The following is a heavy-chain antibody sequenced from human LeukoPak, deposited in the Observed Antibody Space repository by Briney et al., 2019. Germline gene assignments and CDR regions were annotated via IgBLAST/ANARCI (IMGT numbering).Heavy chain of an antibody. J-gene: IGHJ4*02. Sequence: KPSETLCLTCTVYGGSFSGYYWSWIRQPPGRGLEWIGEINHSGSINYNPSLKSRVTISVDTSKNQFSLKLSSVTAADTAVYYCARARSGKWGFDYWGQGTLVTVSS. V-gene: IGHV4-34*01. D-gene: IGHD1-26*01. CDR2: INHSGSI. CDR1: GGSFSGYY. CDR3: ARARSGKWGFDY.